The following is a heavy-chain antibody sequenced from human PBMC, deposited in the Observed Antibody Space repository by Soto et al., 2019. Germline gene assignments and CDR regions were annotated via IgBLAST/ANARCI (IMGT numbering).Heavy chain of an antibody. CDR1: GGSFSGYY. Sequence: SETLSLTCAVYGGSFSGYYWSWIRQPPGKGLEWIGEINHSGSTNYNPSLKSRVTISVDTSKNQFSLKLSSVTAADTAVYYCGTEQFYDSRSYYFLWGQGTLVTFSS. J-gene: IGHJ4*02. D-gene: IGHD3-22*01. V-gene: IGHV4-34*01. CDR3: GTEQFYDSRSYYFL. CDR2: INHSGST.